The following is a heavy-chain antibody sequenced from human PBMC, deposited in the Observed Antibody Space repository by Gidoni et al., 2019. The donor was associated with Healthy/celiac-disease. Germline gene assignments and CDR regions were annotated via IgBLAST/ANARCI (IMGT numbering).Heavy chain of an antibody. J-gene: IGHJ4*02. CDR1: GCSISSYY. CDR3: ARGGYSYGYGLFDY. Sequence: QVQLQESGPGLVKPSETLSLTCTVSGCSISSYYWSWIRQPPGKGLEWIGYIYYSGSTNYNPSLKSRVTISVDTSKNQFSLKLSSVTAADTAVYYCARGGYSYGYGLFDYWGQGTLVTVSS. V-gene: IGHV4-59*01. CDR2: IYYSGST. D-gene: IGHD5-18*01.